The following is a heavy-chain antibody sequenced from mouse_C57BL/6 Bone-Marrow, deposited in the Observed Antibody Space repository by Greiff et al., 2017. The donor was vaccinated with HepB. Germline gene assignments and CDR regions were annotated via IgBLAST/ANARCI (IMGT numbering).Heavy chain of an antibody. Sequence: QVQLKESGPELVKPGASVKISCKASGYSFTSYYIHWVKQRPGQGLEWIGWIYPGSGNTKYNEKFKGKATLTADTSSSTASMQLSSLTSEDSAVYYCAKGITTVVEPLFAYWGQGTLVTVSA. D-gene: IGHD1-1*01. CDR2: IYPGSGNT. J-gene: IGHJ3*01. CDR3: AKGITTVVEPLFAY. CDR1: GYSFTSYY. V-gene: IGHV1-66*01.